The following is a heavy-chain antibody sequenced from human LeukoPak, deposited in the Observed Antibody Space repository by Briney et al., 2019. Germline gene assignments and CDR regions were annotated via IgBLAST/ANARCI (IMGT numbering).Heavy chain of an antibody. D-gene: IGHD4-11*01. V-gene: IGHV3-23*01. CDR2: ISGSGGST. Sequence: SGGFLRLSCAASGFTFSYYWMSWVRQAPGKGLEWVSAISGSGGSTYYADSVKGRFTISRDNSKNTLYLQMNSLRAEDTAVYYCAKDPYGNYWFDPWGQGTLVTVSS. J-gene: IGHJ5*02. CDR3: AKDPYGNYWFDP. CDR1: GFTFSYYW.